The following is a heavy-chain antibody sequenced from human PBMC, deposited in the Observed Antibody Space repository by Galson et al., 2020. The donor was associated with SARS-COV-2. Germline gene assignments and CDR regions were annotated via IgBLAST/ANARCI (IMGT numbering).Heavy chain of an antibody. J-gene: IGHJ4*02. Sequence: SETLSLTCAVSGYAVSSGYFWGWIRQAPGKGPEWIGSIYDRGNSHYNSSLESRGTISVDTSKNQISLRLTSVTAADTAVYYCVTRLMLYAGYYFDSWGQGILVTVSS. CDR1: GYAVSSGYF. CDR2: IYDRGNS. V-gene: IGHV4-38-2*01. CDR3: VTRLMLYAGYYFDS. D-gene: IGHD2-8*01.